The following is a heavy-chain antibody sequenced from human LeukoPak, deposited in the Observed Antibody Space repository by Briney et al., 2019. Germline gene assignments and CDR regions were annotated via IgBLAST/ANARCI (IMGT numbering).Heavy chain of an antibody. V-gene: IGHV3-23*01. D-gene: IGHD2-2*02. CDR2: ISFSGGST. CDR1: GFTFSIYA. Sequence: GGSLRLSCAASGFTFSIYAMNWVRQAPGKGLEWVSAISFSGGSTYYADSVKGRFTISRATSKNTLYLQMNSLRVEDTAVYYCAKSQPAAISWFDPWGQGTLVTVSS. J-gene: IGHJ5*02. CDR3: AKSQPAAISWFDP.